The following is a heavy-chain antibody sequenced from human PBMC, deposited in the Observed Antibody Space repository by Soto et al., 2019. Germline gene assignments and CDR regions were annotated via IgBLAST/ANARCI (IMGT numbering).Heavy chain of an antibody. CDR1: GFTFSGYP. V-gene: IGHV3-48*02. J-gene: IGHJ4*02. CDR2: IRTISSAI. Sequence: HPGGSLRLSCAASGFTFSGYPMNWVRQAPGKGLEWVSSIRTISSAIYFADSVRGRFTISRDNARNSLYLQMTSLRDEDTAVYYCARETPSFDSWGQGTLVTVSS. CDR3: ARETPSFDS. D-gene: IGHD2-15*01.